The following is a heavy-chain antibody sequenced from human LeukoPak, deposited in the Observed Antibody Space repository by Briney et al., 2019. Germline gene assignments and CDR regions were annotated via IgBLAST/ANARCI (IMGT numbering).Heavy chain of an antibody. J-gene: IGHJ4*02. CDR3: ASGYSSSGNDY. CDR2: IYYSGST. CDR1: GGSINSYY. Sequence: SETLSLTCTVSGGSINSYYWSWIRQPPGKGLEWIGYIYYSGSTNYNPSLKSRVTISVGTSKNQFSLKLSSVTAADTAVYYCASGYSSSGNDYWGQGTLVTVSS. D-gene: IGHD6-6*01. V-gene: IGHV4-59*01.